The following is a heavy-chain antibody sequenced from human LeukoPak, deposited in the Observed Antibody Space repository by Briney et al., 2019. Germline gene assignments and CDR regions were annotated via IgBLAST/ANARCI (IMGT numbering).Heavy chain of an antibody. J-gene: IGHJ4*02. CDR3: ASVSVSTQYSGSPDYFAS. CDR2: INPNSGGT. Sequence: APVRLSCAASGYTFTPSYMHSGREAPGHGLEWRGWINPNSGGTKYAQKLQCRVTMTRDTSISTAYLELSRLRSDDTAVDYYASVSVSTQYSGSPDYFASCGQG. CDR1: GYTFTPSY. V-gene: IGHV1-2*02. D-gene: IGHD1-26*01.